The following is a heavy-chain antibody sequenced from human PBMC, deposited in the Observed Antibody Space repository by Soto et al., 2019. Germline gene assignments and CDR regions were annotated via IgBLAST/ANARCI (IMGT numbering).Heavy chain of an antibody. CDR1: GGTFSSYA. CDR3: ATRYGSGSYYSGY. J-gene: IGHJ4*02. D-gene: IGHD3-10*01. Sequence: QVQLVQSGAEVKKPGSSVKVSCKASGGTFSSYAISWVRQAPGQGLEWMGGIIPIFGTANYEQKFQGRVTITADKSTSTACMELSSLRSEDTAVYYGATRYGSGSYYSGYWGQGTLVTVSA. V-gene: IGHV1-69*06. CDR2: IIPIFGTA.